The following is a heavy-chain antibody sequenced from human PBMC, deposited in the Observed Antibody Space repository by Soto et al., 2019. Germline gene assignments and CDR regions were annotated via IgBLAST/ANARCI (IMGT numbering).Heavy chain of an antibody. J-gene: IGHJ3*02. V-gene: IGHV4-39*01. Sequence: SETLSLTCTVSGGSISSSSYYWGWIRQPPGKGLEWVGSIYYSGSTYYNPSLKSRVTISVDTSKNQFSLKLSSVTAADTAVYYCARLYYDIYDAFDIWGQGTMVTVSS. D-gene: IGHD3-9*01. CDR1: GGSISSSSYY. CDR3: ARLYYDIYDAFDI. CDR2: IYYSGST.